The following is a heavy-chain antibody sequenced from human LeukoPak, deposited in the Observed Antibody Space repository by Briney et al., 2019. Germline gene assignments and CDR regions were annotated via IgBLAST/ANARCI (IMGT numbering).Heavy chain of an antibody. CDR3: ARAGGYCGRISCPYYFDY. J-gene: IGHJ4*02. D-gene: IGHD2-15*01. CDR2: MNPNSGNT. Sequence: ASVRVSCKASGYTFTSYDINWVRQATGEGGERMGWMNPNSGNTGYAQKFQGRVTMTRNTSISTAYMELSSLRSEDTAVYYCARAGGYCGRISCPYYFDYWGQGSLVTVSS. CDR1: GYTFTSYD. V-gene: IGHV1-8*01.